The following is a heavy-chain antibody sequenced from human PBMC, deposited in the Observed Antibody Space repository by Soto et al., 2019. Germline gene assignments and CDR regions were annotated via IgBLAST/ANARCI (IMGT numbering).Heavy chain of an antibody. CDR2: TYYRSKWYN. CDR1: GDSVSSNSAA. Sequence: KQSQTLSLTCAISGDSVSSNSAAWNWIRQSPSRGLEWLGRTYYRSKWYNDYAVSVKSRITINPDTSKNQFSLQLNSVTPEDTAVYYCARSLSDILTGYQYYYYMDVWGKGTTVTVSS. V-gene: IGHV6-1*01. D-gene: IGHD3-9*01. CDR3: ARSLSDILTGYQYYYYMDV. J-gene: IGHJ6*03.